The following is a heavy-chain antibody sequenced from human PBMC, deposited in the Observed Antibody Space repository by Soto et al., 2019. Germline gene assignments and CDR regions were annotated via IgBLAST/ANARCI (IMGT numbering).Heavy chain of an antibody. V-gene: IGHV3-73*01. Sequence: PGGSLRLSCAASGFTFGGSAMHWVRQASGKGLEWVGHIRSKTNSYAKAYAESVKGRFTISRDDSMNTAYLQMNSLKPEDTAVYFCTRQTDAVQWLVVPTDYNFDYWGQGTLVTVSS. J-gene: IGHJ4*02. D-gene: IGHD6-19*01. CDR3: TRQTDAVQWLVVPTDYNFDY. CDR1: GFTFGGSA. CDR2: IRSKTNSYAK.